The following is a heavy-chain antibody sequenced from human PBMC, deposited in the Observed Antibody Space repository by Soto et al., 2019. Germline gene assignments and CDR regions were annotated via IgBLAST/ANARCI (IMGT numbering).Heavy chain of an antibody. V-gene: IGHV3-33*01. CDR1: GFTFSSYG. J-gene: IGHJ6*03. Sequence: GGSLRLSCAASGFTFSSYGMHWVRQAPGKGLEWVAVIWYDGSNKYYADSVKGRFTISRDNSKNTLYLQMNSLRAEDTAVYYCARTGSHNLVYYYYMDVWGKGTTVTVSS. D-gene: IGHD2-8*02. CDR3: ARTGSHNLVYYYYMDV. CDR2: IWYDGSNK.